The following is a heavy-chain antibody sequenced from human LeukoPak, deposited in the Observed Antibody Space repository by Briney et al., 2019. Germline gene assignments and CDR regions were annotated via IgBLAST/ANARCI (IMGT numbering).Heavy chain of an antibody. J-gene: IGHJ4*02. CDR1: GFTFSNYW. V-gene: IGHV3-74*01. Sequence: GGSLRLSCSASGFTFSNYWMHWVRQAPGKGLEWVSRINERATIISYADSVKGRFTISRENARNTLYLQMNSLTAEDTAVYYCVRDLILVWTPGDDFDHWGQGTLVTVSS. CDR3: VRDLILVWTPGDDFDH. CDR2: INERATII. D-gene: IGHD3-16*01.